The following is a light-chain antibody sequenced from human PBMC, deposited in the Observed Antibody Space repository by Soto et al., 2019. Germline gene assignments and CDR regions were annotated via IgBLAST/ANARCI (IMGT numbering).Light chain of an antibody. V-gene: IGKV1D-13*01. CDR1: RGISSA. CDR2: KAS. J-gene: IGKJ1*01. Sequence: AIQLTQSPSSLSASVGDRVTITCRASRGISSALAWYQQKPGKAPKLLIYKASSLESGVPSRFSGSGSGTEFTLTITSLQPEDFGIYFCQQTHDLPRTFGLGTKV. CDR3: QQTHDLPRT.